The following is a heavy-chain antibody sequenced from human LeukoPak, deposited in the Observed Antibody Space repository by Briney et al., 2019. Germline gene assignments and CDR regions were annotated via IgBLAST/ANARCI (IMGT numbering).Heavy chain of an antibody. CDR1: GFTFSSYA. Sequence: GGSLRLSCAASGFTFSSYAVSWVRQAPGKGLEWVSGISGSGGSTYYADSVKGRFTVSRDNSKNTLYLQMNSLRAEDTAVYYCAKALGYSGYDSAPQGRAVDYWGQGTLVTVSS. CDR2: ISGSGGST. CDR3: AKALGYSGYDSAPQGRAVDY. D-gene: IGHD5-12*01. J-gene: IGHJ4*02. V-gene: IGHV3-23*01.